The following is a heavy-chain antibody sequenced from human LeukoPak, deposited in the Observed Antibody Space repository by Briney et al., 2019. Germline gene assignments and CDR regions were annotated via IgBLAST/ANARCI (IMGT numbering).Heavy chain of an antibody. V-gene: IGHV4-39*07. J-gene: IGHJ5*02. CDR3: ARSVSAYAGRGWFDP. CDR1: GGSIRSLGYS. CDR2: MCYTGTT. D-gene: IGHD5-12*01. Sequence: PSETLSLTCSVSGGSIRSLGYSWGWIRQPPGKGLEWIASMCYTGTTYYNPSLKSRVTMSVDTSKNQFSLNLTFVTAADTAVFYCARSVSAYAGRGWFDPWGQGTLVTVSS.